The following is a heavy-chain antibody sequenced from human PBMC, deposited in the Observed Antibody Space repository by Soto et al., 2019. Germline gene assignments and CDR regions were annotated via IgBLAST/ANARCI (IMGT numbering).Heavy chain of an antibody. D-gene: IGHD2-21*02. J-gene: IGHJ4*02. CDR3: ARGRYCGGDCYSLGDY. CDR2: IYRDGST. V-gene: IGHV3-53*02. Sequence: EVQLVETGGGLIQPGGSLGHSCAASGFTVSSNYMSWVRQAPGKGLEGVSVIYRDGSTYYADSVKGRFTISRDNSKNTLYLQMNSLRAEDMAVYYRARGRYCGGDCYSLGDYWGQVTLVTVSS. CDR1: GFTVSSNY.